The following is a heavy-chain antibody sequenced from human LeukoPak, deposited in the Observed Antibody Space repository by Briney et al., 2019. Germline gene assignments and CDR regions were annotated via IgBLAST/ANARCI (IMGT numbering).Heavy chain of an antibody. CDR2: IYTSGST. CDR3: ARTGEQWLWYFDY. Sequence: PSETLSLTCTVSGGSISSYYWSWLRQPAGKGLEWLGRIYTSGSTNYNPSLKSRVTISVDQSQNQFFLTLGYVTTADTAVYYCARTGEQWLWYFDYWGQGTLVTVSS. D-gene: IGHD6-19*01. V-gene: IGHV4-4*07. CDR1: GGSISSYY. J-gene: IGHJ4*02.